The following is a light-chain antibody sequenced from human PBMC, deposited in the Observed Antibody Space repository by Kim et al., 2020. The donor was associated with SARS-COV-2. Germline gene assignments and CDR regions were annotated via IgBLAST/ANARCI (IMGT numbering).Light chain of an antibody. CDR1: GMDVGDYDA. CDR3: SSYTSSNSFVL. J-gene: IGLJ2*01. Sequence: TIPCTGPGMDVGDYDAVSSYQRSPGKAPNLIIYDVNKRPSGVSNRFSGSKSGNTASLTISGLQAGDEADYYCSSYTSSNSFVLFGGGTQLTVL. V-gene: IGLV2-14*03. CDR2: DVN.